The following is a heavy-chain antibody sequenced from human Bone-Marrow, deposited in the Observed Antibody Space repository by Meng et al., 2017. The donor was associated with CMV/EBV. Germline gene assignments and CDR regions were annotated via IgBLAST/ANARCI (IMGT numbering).Heavy chain of an antibody. CDR2: IKTNGGGK. CDR1: GFY. V-gene: IGHV1-2*02. Sequence: GFYIHWVRQAPGQGLGWRGWIKTNGGGKDYARSLYGRVTMTRDRAASTVYLELSRLSSADTAVYYCARVGCGTTSCSQGLDPWGQGTLVTVSS. J-gene: IGHJ5*02. CDR3: ARVGCGTTSCSQGLDP. D-gene: IGHD2-2*01.